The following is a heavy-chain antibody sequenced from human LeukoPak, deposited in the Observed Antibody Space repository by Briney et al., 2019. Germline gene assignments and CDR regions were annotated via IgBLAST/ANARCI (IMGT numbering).Heavy chain of an antibody. V-gene: IGHV4-39*07. CDR3: ARESGSYFAGFDY. Sequence: SETLSLTCTVSGGSISSSSYYWGWIRQPPGKGLEWIGSIYYSGSTYYNPSLKSRVTISVDTSKNQFFLKLSSVTAADTAVYYCARESGSYFAGFDYWGQGTLVTVSS. CDR2: IYYSGST. CDR1: GGSISSSSYY. D-gene: IGHD1-26*01. J-gene: IGHJ4*02.